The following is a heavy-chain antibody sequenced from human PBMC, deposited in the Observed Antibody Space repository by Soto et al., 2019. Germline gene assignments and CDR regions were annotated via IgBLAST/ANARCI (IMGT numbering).Heavy chain of an antibody. Sequence: QITLKESGPALVKPTQTLTLTCTFSGFSLSTSGVGVGWIRQPPGKALEWLALIFGDDDKRYSPSLKSRLTITNDTSKNQVVLTLTNMDPVDTATYYCANRLRSTVSNNWFDPWGQGTLVTVSS. CDR3: ANRLRSTVSNNWFDP. V-gene: IGHV2-5*02. CDR1: GFSLSTSGVG. J-gene: IGHJ5*02. D-gene: IGHD1-1*01. CDR2: IFGDDDK.